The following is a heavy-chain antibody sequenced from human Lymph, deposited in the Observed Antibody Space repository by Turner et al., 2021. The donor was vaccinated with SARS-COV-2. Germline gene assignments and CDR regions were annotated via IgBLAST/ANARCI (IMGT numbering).Heavy chain of an antibody. Sequence: QVQLVESGGGVVQPGMSLRLSCPASGFTSSSYGMHWVRQAPGKGLEGVAVIWYDGSNKYYADSVKGRFTISRDNSKNTLYLQMNSLRAEDTAVYYCARDDINTLIAAAVPFDYWGQGTLVTVSS. J-gene: IGHJ4*02. CDR3: ARDDINTLIAAAVPFDY. D-gene: IGHD6-13*01. V-gene: IGHV3-33*01. CDR1: GFTSSSYG. CDR2: IWYDGSNK.